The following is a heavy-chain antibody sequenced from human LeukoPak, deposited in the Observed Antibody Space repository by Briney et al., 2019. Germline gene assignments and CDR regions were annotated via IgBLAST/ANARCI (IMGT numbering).Heavy chain of an antibody. J-gene: IGHJ4*02. V-gene: IGHV3-23*01. CDR3: AGYYDILTGYYPD. CDR2: VSGSGHST. CDR1: GFTFSSYA. Sequence: GGSLRLSCAASGFTFSSYAMSWVRQAPGKGLEWVLTVSGSGHSTFYADSVKGRFTISRDNSKNTLYLQMNSLRAEDTAVYYCAGYYDILTGYYPDWGQGTLVAVSS. D-gene: IGHD3-9*01.